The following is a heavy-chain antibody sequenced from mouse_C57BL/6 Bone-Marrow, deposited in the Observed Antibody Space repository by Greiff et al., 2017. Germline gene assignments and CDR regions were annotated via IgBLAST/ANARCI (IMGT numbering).Heavy chain of an antibody. Sequence: QVQLQQPGAELVMPGASVKLSCKASGYTFTSYWMHWVKQRPGQGLEWIGEIDPSDSYTNYNQKFKGKSTLTVDKSSSTAYMQRSSLTSEDSAVYYCARGDTIIKAYFDYWGQGTTLTVSS. V-gene: IGHV1-69*01. D-gene: IGHD2-4*01. CDR2: IDPSDSYT. CDR3: ARGDTIIKAYFDY. CDR1: GYTFTSYW. J-gene: IGHJ2*01.